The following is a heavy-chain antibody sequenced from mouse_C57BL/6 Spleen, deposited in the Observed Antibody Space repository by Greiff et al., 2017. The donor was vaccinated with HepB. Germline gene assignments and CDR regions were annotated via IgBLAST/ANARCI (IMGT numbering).Heavy chain of an antibody. J-gene: IGHJ1*03. CDR1: GYTFTDYY. Sequence: EVQLQQSGPELVKPGASVKISCKASGYTFTDYYMNWVKQSHGKSLEWIGDINPNNGGTSYNQKFKGKATLTVDKSSSTAYMELRSLTSEDSAVYYCARDVARFDVWGTGTTVTVSA. V-gene: IGHV1-26*01. D-gene: IGHD1-1*01. CDR3: ARDVARFDV. CDR2: INPNNGGT.